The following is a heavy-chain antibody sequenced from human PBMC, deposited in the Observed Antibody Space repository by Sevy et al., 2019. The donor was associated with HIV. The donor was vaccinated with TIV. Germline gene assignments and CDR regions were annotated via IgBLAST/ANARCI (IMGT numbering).Heavy chain of an antibody. CDR1: GFSLSTAGVG. J-gene: IGHJ6*02. CDR2: IYWDEDK. Sequence: SGPTLVKPTQTLTLTCTFSGFSLSTAGVGVGWIRQPPGKALECLALIYWDEDKRYRTSLRSRLTINKDTSKNQVVLTKTNMHPVDTATYYCVHSRMRGNGMDVWGQGTTVTVSS. CDR3: VHSRMRGNGMDV. V-gene: IGHV2-5*02.